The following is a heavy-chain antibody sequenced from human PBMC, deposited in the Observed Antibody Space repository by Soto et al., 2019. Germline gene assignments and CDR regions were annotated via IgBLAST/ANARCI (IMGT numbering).Heavy chain of an antibody. V-gene: IGHV1-69*12. D-gene: IGHD5-18*01. CDR1: GGTFSSYA. CDR2: IIPIFGTA. CDR3: ARHGYSYGYYYYYGMDV. Sequence: QVQLVQSGAEVKKPGSSVKVSCKASGGTFSSYAISWVRQAPGQRLEWMGGIIPIFGTANYAQKFQGRVTITADESTSTAYMELSSLRSEDTAVYYCARHGYSYGYYYYYGMDVWGQGTTVTVSS. J-gene: IGHJ6*02.